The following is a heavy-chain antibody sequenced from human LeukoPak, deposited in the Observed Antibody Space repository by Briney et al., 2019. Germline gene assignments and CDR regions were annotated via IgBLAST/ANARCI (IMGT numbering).Heavy chain of an antibody. CDR2: IYPGDSDT. V-gene: IGHV5-51*01. J-gene: IGHJ6*02. Sequence: GESLKISCKGSGYSFTSYWIGWVRQMPGKGLEWMGIIYPGDSDTRYSPSFQGQVTISADKSISTAYLQWSSLKASDTAMYYCARHDLAVAGDYVYYYYGMDVWGQGTTVTVSS. CDR1: GYSFTSYW. CDR3: ARHDLAVAGDYVYYYYGMDV. D-gene: IGHD6-13*01.